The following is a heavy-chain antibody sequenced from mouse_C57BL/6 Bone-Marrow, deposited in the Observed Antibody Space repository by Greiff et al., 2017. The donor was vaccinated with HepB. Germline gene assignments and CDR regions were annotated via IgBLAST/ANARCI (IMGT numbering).Heavy chain of an antibody. CDR1: GFTFSSYA. Sequence: EVQVVESGGGLVKPGGSLKLSCAASGFTFSSYAMSWVRQTPEKRLEWVATISDGGSYTYYTDNVKGRFTISRDNAKNNLYLQMSHLKSEDTAMYYCARAPYGAMDYWGQGTSVTVSS. V-gene: IGHV5-4*01. CDR2: ISDGGSYT. CDR3: ARAPYGAMDY. J-gene: IGHJ4*01. D-gene: IGHD1-1*02.